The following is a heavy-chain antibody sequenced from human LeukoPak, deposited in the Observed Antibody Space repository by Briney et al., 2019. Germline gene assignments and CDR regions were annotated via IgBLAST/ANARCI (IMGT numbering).Heavy chain of an antibody. D-gene: IGHD2-2*01. CDR2: INHSGST. V-gene: IGHV4-34*01. CDR3: ARRGIVVVPAAIGFDP. CDR1: GGSFSGYY. Sequence: PSETLSLTCAVYGGSFSGYYWSWIRQPPGKGLEWIGEINHSGSTNYNPSLKSRVTISVDTSKNQFSLKLSSVTAADTAVYYCARRGIVVVPAAIGFDPWGQGTLVTVSS. J-gene: IGHJ5*02.